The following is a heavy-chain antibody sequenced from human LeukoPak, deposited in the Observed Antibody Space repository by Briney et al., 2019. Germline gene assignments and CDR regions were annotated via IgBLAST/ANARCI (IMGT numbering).Heavy chain of an antibody. D-gene: IGHD5-18*01. CDR1: GYTFTSYD. CDR2: MNPNSGNT. CDR3: ARDPDKRGYSYEIGYDY. Sequence: ASVKVSCKASGYTFTSYDINWVRQATGQGLEWMGWMNPNSGNTGYAQKFQGRVTITRNTSISTAYMELSSLRSDDTAVYYCARDPDKRGYSYEIGYDYWGQGTLVTVSS. J-gene: IGHJ4*02. V-gene: IGHV1-8*03.